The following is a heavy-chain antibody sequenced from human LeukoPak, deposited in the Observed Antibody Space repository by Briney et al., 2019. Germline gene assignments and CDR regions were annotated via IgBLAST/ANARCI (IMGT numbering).Heavy chain of an antibody. V-gene: IGHV4-34*01. J-gene: IGHJ4*02. CDR2: INHSGST. CDR1: GGSSSGYY. CDR3: ARGRGLQGY. D-gene: IGHD3-16*01. Sequence: SGTLSLTCAVYGGSSSGYYWSWIRQPPGKGLEWIGEINHSGSTNYNPSLKSRVTISVDTSKNQFSLKLSSVTAADTAVYYCARGRGLQGYWGQGTLVTVSS.